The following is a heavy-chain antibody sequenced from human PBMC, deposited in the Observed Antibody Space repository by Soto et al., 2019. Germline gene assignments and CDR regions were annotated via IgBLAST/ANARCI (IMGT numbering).Heavy chain of an antibody. D-gene: IGHD3-22*01. Sequence: SVKVSCKASGGTFSSYAISWVRQAPGQGLEWMGGIIPIFGTANYAQKFRGRVTITADKSTSTAYMELSSLRSEDTAVHYCASAYYYDSSGYYSPPFDYWGQGTLVTVSS. CDR1: GGTFSSYA. J-gene: IGHJ4*02. V-gene: IGHV1-69*06. CDR2: IIPIFGTA. CDR3: ASAYYYDSSGYYSPPFDY.